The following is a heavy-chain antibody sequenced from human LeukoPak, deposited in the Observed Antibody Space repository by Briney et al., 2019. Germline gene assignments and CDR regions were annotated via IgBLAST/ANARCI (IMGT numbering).Heavy chain of an antibody. CDR2: IYYSGST. CDR1: GGSISSSSYY. Sequence: PSETLSLTCTVSGGSISSSSYYWGWIRQPPGKGLEWIGSIYYSGSTYYHPSLKSRVTISVDTSKNQFSLMLSSVTAADTAVYYCARAGQQLGHFDYWGQGTLVTVSS. D-gene: IGHD6-13*01. CDR3: ARAGQQLGHFDY. V-gene: IGHV4-39*07. J-gene: IGHJ4*02.